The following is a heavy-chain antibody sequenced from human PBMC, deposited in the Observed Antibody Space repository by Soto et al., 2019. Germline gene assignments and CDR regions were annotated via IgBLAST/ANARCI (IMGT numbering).Heavy chain of an antibody. CDR1: GYTFSSYH. CDR2: ISAYNGNT. CDR3: ARDGPATNH. J-gene: IGHJ4*02. D-gene: IGHD1-26*01. Sequence: QVQMVQSGAEVKKPGASVKVSCKASGYTFSSYHISWVRQAPGQGLEWMGWISAYNGNTNYAQKLQGRVTMTTDTLTSTAYEDISIMISGDTDVYYGARDGPATNHGGQGTLVTVSA. V-gene: IGHV1-18*01.